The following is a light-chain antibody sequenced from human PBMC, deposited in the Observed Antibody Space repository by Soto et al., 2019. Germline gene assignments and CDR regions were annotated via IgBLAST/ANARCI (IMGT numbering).Light chain of an antibody. V-gene: IGLV2-8*01. Sequence: QSALTQPPSASGSPGQSVTISCTGTSNDIGYYKFVSWYQQHPGKAPKLLIYEVTKRPSGVPDRFSGSKSGNTASLTVSGLQAEDEADYYCSSYAGSNNLVFGGGTKVTVL. CDR1: SNDIGYYKF. CDR2: EVT. CDR3: SSYAGSNNLV. J-gene: IGLJ3*02.